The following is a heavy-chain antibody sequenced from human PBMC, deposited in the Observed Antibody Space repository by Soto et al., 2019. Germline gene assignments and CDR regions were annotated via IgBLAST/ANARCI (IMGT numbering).Heavy chain of an antibody. D-gene: IGHD3-3*01. CDR2: IYSGGST. V-gene: IGHV3-53*02. Sequence: EVQLVETGGGLIQPGGSLRLSCAASGFTVSSNYMSWVRQAPGKGLEWVSVIYSGGSTYYADSVKGRFTISRDNSKNTLYLQMNSLRAEDTAVYYCARANTIFGVVRGWFDPLGQGTLVNVSS. CDR3: ARANTIFGVVRGWFDP. J-gene: IGHJ5*02. CDR1: GFTVSSNY.